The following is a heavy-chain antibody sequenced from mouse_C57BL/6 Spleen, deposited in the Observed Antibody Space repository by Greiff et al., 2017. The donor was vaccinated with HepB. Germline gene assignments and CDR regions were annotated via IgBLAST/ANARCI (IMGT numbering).Heavy chain of an antibody. J-gene: IGHJ4*01. Sequence: VQLKQSGPELVKPGASVKISCKASGYSFTDYNMNWVKQSNGKSLEWIGVINPNYGTTSYNQKFKGKATLTVDQSSSTAYMQLNSLTSEDSAVYYCARWEAGGYYGGAMDYWGQGTSVTVSS. CDR3: ARWEAGGYYGGAMDY. D-gene: IGHD2-3*01. V-gene: IGHV1-39*01. CDR2: INPNYGTT. CDR1: GYSFTDYN.